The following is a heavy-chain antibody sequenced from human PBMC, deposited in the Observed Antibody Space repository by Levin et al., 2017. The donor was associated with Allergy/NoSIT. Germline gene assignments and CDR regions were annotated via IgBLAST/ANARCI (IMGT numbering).Heavy chain of an antibody. CDR2: ISTTAEYI. D-gene: IGHD6-19*01. J-gene: IGHJ3*01. Sequence: SCAASGFTLSTYDMSWVRQSPGKGLEWVSSISTTAEYIYYAGSVRGRFTVSRDNAKNSLYLQMNSLRVEDTAVYYCARDEDVRRISVAGSDVWGRGTMVTVSS. CDR3: ARDEDVRRISVAGSDV. CDR1: GFTLSTYD. V-gene: IGHV3-21*01.